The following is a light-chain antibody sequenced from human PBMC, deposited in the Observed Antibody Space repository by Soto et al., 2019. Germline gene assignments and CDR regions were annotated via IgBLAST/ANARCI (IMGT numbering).Light chain of an antibody. J-gene: IGLJ2*01. CDR2: DVS. Sequence: QSALTQPASVSGSPGQSITISCTGTSSDVGGYNYVSWYQQHQGKAPKLMICDVSYRPSGVSNRFSGSKSGNTASLTISGLQAEDEADYYCSSYTSSSTLAFGGGTKLTVL. CDR3: SSYTSSSTLA. CDR1: SSDVGGYNY. V-gene: IGLV2-14*01.